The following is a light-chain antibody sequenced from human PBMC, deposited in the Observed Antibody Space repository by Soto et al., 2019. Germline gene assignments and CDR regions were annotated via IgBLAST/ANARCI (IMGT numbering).Light chain of an antibody. J-gene: IGLJ7*01. CDR3: AAWDDSLNGAV. V-gene: IGLV1-44*01. Sequence: QSVLPQPPSASGTPGQRVTISCSGSSSNIGSNTVNWYLQLPGTAPKLLIYSNNQRPSGVPVRFSGSKSGTSASLAISGLQSEDEADYYCAAWDDSLNGAVFGGGTQLTVL. CDR2: SNN. CDR1: SSNIGSNT.